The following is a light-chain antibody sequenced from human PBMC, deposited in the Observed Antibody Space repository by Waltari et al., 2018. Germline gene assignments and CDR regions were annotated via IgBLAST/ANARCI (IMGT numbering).Light chain of an antibody. CDR1: SSGVDDYQF. V-gene: IGLV2-11*01. CDR2: DVT. CDR3: CSYVGSHTNWV. Sequence: QSALTQPRSVSGSPGPSVTISCTGISSGVDDYQFVPLYQQHPGKAPKLLIHDVTKRPSGVPDRFSCSKSGNTASLTISGLQAEDEADYYCCSYVGSHTNWVFGGGTKVTVL. J-gene: IGLJ3*02.